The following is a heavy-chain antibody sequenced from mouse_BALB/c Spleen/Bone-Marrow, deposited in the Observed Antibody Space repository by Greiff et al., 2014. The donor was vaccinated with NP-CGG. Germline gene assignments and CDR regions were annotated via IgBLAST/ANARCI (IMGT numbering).Heavy chain of an antibody. J-gene: IGHJ4*01. Sequence: EVQLQQSGAELVKPGASVKLSCTASGFNIKDTYIYWVKQRPEQGLEWVGRIDRANGNTKYDPKFQGKATIAADTSSNTAYLQLSSLTSEDTAVYYCSRGYYDYLFALDYWGHGTSVTVSS. CDR2: IDRANGNT. D-gene: IGHD5-5*01. CDR3: SRGYYDYLFALDY. V-gene: IGHV14-3*02. CDR1: GFNIKDTY.